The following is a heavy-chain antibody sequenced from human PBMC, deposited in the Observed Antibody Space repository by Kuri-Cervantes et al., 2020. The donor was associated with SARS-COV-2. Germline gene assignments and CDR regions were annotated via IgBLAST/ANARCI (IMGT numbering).Heavy chain of an antibody. CDR1: GYTFTSYG. Sequence: ASVKVSCKASGYTFTSYGISWVRQAPGQGLEWMGWISAYNGNTNYAQKFQGRVTITADKSTSTAYMELSSLRSEDTAVYYCARERSIPRYSGSYYAYYGMDVWGQGTTVTVSS. V-gene: IGHV1-18*01. J-gene: IGHJ6*02. CDR3: ARERSIPRYSGSYYAYYGMDV. CDR2: ISAYNGNT. D-gene: IGHD1-26*01.